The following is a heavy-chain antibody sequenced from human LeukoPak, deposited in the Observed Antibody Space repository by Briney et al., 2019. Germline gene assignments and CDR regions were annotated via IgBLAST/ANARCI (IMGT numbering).Heavy chain of an antibody. Sequence: SETLSLTCTVSGGSISSYYWSWIRQPAGKGLEWIGRIYTSGSTNYNPSLKSRVTMSVDTSKNQFSLKLSSVTAADTAVYYCARDNNYGPDYYFDYWGQGTLVTVSS. D-gene: IGHD5-18*01. CDR3: ARDNNYGPDYYFDY. CDR1: GGSISSYY. V-gene: IGHV4-4*07. J-gene: IGHJ4*02. CDR2: IYTSGST.